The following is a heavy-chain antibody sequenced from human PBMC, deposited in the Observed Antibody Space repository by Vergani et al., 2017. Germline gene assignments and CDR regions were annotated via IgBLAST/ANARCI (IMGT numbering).Heavy chain of an antibody. CDR2: IIPIFGTA. Sequence: QVQLVQSGAEVKKPGSSVKVSCKASGGTFSSYAISWVRQAPGQGLEWMGGIIPIFGTANYAQKFQGRVTITADESTSTAYMELSSLRSEDTAVYYCARGAEKTYCSGGSCRFYYYGMDVWGQGTTVTVSS. V-gene: IGHV1-69*01. D-gene: IGHD2-15*01. CDR1: GGTFSSYA. CDR3: ARGAEKTYCSGGSCRFYYYGMDV. J-gene: IGHJ6*02.